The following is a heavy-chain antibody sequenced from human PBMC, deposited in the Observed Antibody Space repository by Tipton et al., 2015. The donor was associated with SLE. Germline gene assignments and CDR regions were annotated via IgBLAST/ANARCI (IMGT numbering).Heavy chain of an antibody. D-gene: IGHD6-13*01. V-gene: IGHV3-30-3*01. J-gene: IGHJ4*02. Sequence: SLRLSCAASGFTFSNYWMSWVRQAPGKGLEWVAVISYDGSNKYYADSVKGRFTISRDNSKNTLYLQMNSLRAEDTAVYYCASYSSTFGYWGQGTLVTVSS. CDR2: ISYDGSNK. CDR1: GFTFSNYW. CDR3: ASYSSTFGY.